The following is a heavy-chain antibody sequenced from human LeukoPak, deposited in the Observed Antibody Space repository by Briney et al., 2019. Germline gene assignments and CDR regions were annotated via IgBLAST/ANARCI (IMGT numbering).Heavy chain of an antibody. CDR3: AKSYYGSGSHY. V-gene: IGHV4-34*01. CDR1: GGSFSGYY. J-gene: IGHJ4*02. Sequence: PSETLSLTCAVYGGSFSGYYWSWIRQPPGKGLEWIGEINHSGSTNYNPSLKSRVTISVDTPKNQFSLKLSSVTAADTAVYYCAKSYYGSGSHYWGQGTLVTVSS. D-gene: IGHD3-10*01. CDR2: INHSGST.